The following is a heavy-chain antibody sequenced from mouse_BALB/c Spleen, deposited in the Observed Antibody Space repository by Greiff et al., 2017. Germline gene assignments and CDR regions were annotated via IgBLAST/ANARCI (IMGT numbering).Heavy chain of an antibody. V-gene: IGHV5-15*02. CDR3: ARGGNSFMDY. CDR1: GFTFSDYG. J-gene: IGHJ4*01. CDR2: ISNLAYSI. D-gene: IGHD2-1*01. Sequence: EVKLMESGGGLVQPGGSRKLSCAASGFTFSDYGMAWVRQAPGKGPEWVAFISNLAYSIYYADTVTGRFTISRENAKNTLYLEMSSLRSEDTAMYYCARGGNSFMDYWGQGTSVTVSS.